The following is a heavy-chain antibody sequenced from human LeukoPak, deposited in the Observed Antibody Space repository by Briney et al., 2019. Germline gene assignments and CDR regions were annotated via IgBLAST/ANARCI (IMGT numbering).Heavy chain of an antibody. CDR2: FDPEDGET. CDR1: GYTLTELS. D-gene: IGHD3-9*01. J-gene: IGHJ4*02. Sequence: ASVKVSCKVSGYTLTELSTHWVRQAPGKGLEWMGGFDPEDGETIYAQKFQGRVTMTEDTSTDTAYMELSSLRSEDTAVYYCATDQVLDWQHYFDYWGQGTLVTVSS. V-gene: IGHV1-24*01. CDR3: ATDQVLDWQHYFDY.